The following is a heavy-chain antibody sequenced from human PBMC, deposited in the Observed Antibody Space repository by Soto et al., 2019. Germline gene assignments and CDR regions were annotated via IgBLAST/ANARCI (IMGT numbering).Heavy chain of an antibody. CDR1: GFTFSSYA. CDR2: ISGSGGST. Sequence: PGGSLRLSCAASGFTFSSYAMSWVRQSPGKGLEWVSAISGSGGSTYYADSVKGRFTISRDNSKNTLYLQMNSLRAEDTAVYYCAKRGYSSGWPDYWGQGTLVTVSS. D-gene: IGHD6-19*01. J-gene: IGHJ4*02. CDR3: AKRGYSSGWPDY. V-gene: IGHV3-23*01.